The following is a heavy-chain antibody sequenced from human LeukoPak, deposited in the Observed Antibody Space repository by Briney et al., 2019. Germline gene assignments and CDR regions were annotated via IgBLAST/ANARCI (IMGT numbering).Heavy chain of an antibody. D-gene: IGHD6-19*01. CDR3: ARTSSGWLLDY. CDR1: GFTFSNYG. Sequence: PGGSLRLSCAASGFTFSNYGMSWVRQAPGKGLEWVASIKQDGSEKFYVDSVKGRFTISRDNAKNSLYLQMNSLRAEDTAVYFCARTSSGWLLDYWGQGTLVTVSS. CDR2: IKQDGSEK. V-gene: IGHV3-7*01. J-gene: IGHJ4*02.